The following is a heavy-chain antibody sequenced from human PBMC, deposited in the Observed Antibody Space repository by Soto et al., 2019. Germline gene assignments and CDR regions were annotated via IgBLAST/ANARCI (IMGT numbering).Heavy chain of an antibody. D-gene: IGHD2-2*01. V-gene: IGHV3-23*01. CDR3: AKDPPWTVGPLAMDV. J-gene: IGHJ6*02. CDR1: GFTFSTHA. CDR2: FSGSGGNI. Sequence: GGSLRLSCVASGFTFSTHAMSWVRQAPGKGLEWVSTFSGSGGNIYYAESVKGRLTISRDDSKNTLYLQMNSLRVEDTAVYYCAKDPPWTVGPLAMDVWGQGTTMTVYS.